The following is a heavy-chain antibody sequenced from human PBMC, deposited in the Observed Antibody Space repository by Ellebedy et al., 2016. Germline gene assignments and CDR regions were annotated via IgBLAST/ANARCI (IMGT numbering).Heavy chain of an antibody. Sequence: ASVKVSCKSSGYTLTTNGFYWVRQAPGQGLEWMGWISGSNANTNYAQKFQDRLKMTTDTSTSTAYMELRSLRSDDTAVYYCARDRQWELFRGGPYYFAYWGQGTLVTVSS. J-gene: IGHJ4*02. CDR2: ISGSNANT. CDR1: GYTLTTNG. V-gene: IGHV1-18*04. CDR3: ARDRQWELFRGGPYYFAY. D-gene: IGHD1-26*01.